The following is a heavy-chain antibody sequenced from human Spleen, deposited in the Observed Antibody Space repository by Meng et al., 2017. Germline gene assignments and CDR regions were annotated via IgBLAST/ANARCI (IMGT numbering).Heavy chain of an antibody. J-gene: IGHJ4*02. CDR1: GGMFSNYV. V-gene: IGHV1-69*01. Sequence: QLVQVGAEVMKPWLSVKVSFKALGGMFSNYVIGWGRQAPGQGLEWMGGINAVFGTTNYAQKFQDRVTITSDESTSTVYMELTRLTSEDTAVYFCARKAGNCISTTCYSLDYWGQGTLVTVSS. D-gene: IGHD2-2*01. CDR2: INAVFGTT. CDR3: ARKAGNCISTTCYSLDY.